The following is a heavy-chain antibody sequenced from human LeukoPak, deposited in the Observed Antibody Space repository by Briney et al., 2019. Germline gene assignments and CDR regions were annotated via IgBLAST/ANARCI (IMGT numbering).Heavy chain of an antibody. D-gene: IGHD2/OR15-2a*01. CDR3: ATQGNKQPKNYGMDV. J-gene: IGHJ6*02. CDR1: GYTLTELS. Sequence: GASVKVSCKVSGYTLTELSMHWVRQAPGKGLEWMGGFDPEDGETIYAQKFQGRVTMTEDSSTDTAYMELSSLRSEDTAVYYCATQGNKQPKNYGMDVWGQGTTVTVSS. CDR2: FDPEDGET. V-gene: IGHV1-24*01.